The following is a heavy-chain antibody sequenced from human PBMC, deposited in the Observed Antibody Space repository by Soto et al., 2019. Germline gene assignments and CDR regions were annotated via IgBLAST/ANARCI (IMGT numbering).Heavy chain of an antibody. CDR1: GGSISGGDYS. D-gene: IGHD2-2*01. Sequence: QLQLQESGSGLVKPSQTLSLTCAVSGGSISGGDYSWSWIRQPPGKGLEWIGYIFESGSTYYNPSLKSRVTISIYKSKNQFSLRLNSVTAADTAVYFCANTGARSTFDFWGQGTMVTVSS. CDR2: IFESGST. CDR3: ANTGARSTFDF. J-gene: IGHJ3*01. V-gene: IGHV4-30-2*01.